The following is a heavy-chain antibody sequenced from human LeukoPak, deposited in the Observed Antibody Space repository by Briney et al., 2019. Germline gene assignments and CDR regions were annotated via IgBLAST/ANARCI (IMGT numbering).Heavy chain of an antibody. CDR2: ISSSSSYI. D-gene: IGHD2-2*02. Sequence: PGGSLRLSCAASGFTFSSYSMNWVRQAPGKGLGWVSSISSSSSYIYYADSVKGRFTISRDNAKNSLYLQMNSLRAEDTAVYYCARDTRRRCSSTSCYSPYYYYMDVWGKGTTVTVSS. CDR1: GFTFSSYS. V-gene: IGHV3-21*01. J-gene: IGHJ6*03. CDR3: ARDTRRRCSSTSCYSPYYYYMDV.